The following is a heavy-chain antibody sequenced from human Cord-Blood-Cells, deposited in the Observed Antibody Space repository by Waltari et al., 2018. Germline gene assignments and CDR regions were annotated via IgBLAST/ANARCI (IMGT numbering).Heavy chain of an antibody. V-gene: IGHV3-53*01. D-gene: IGHD7-27*01. Sequence: EVQLVESGGGLIQPGGSLRLSCAASGFTVSGNYMSWCRPAPGKGLEWVSVIYSGGSTYYADSVKGRFTISRDNSKNTLYLQMNSLRAEDTAVYYCARAPNWGSYYYYYYYMDVWGKGTTVTVSS. CDR1: GFTVSGNY. CDR2: IYSGGST. J-gene: IGHJ6*03. CDR3: ARAPNWGSYYYYYYYMDV.